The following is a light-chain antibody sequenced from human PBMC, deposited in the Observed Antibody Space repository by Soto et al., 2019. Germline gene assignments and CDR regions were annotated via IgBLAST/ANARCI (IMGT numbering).Light chain of an antibody. Sequence: QSVLTQPPSASGTPGQRVTISCTGTSSNVGSNFIYWYQQHPGTAPKLLIYWNNERPSGVPDRFSGSKSGTTASLTICGLRAEDEADYHCASYEDSQSRVVFGGGTKLTVL. J-gene: IGLJ2*01. CDR1: SSNVGSNF. CDR3: ASYEDSQSRVV. V-gene: IGLV1-47*01. CDR2: WNN.